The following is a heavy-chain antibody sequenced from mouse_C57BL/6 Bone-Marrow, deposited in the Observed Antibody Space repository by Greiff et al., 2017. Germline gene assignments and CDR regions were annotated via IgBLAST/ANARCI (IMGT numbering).Heavy chain of an antibody. CDR3: TTYYGSSYWYFDV. J-gene: IGHJ1*03. V-gene: IGHV14-4*01. D-gene: IGHD1-1*01. CDR1: GFNIKDDY. Sequence: EVQLQQSGAELVRPGASVKLSCTASGFNIKDDYMHWVKQRPEQGLEWIGWIDPENGDTEYASKFQGKATITTDTSSKTAYLQRSSLTSEDTAVYYCTTYYGSSYWYFDVWGTGTTVTVSS. CDR2: IDPENGDT.